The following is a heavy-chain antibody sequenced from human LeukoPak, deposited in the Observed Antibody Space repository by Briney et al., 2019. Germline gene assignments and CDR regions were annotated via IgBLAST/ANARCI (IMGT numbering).Heavy chain of an antibody. V-gene: IGHV1-69*13. Sequence: ASVKVSCKTSGGTFSTYAISWVRQAPGQGLEWMGAIIPVFPTAHYAQKFQGRLTITADEPTTTAYMELSRLRSDDTAVYYCARGSTARYYYDSSGYYRGAFDYWGQGTLVTVSS. J-gene: IGHJ4*02. CDR1: GGTFSTYA. CDR3: ARGSTARYYYDSSGYYRGAFDY. CDR2: IIPVFPTA. D-gene: IGHD3-22*01.